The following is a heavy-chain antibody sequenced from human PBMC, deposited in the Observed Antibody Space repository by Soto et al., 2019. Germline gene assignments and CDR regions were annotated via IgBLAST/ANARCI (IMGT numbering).Heavy chain of an antibody. D-gene: IGHD2-8*02. J-gene: IGHJ4*02. CDR3: ARQLAAGDV. V-gene: IGHV1-46*01. CDR1: GYTFINYY. Sequence: QVQLVQSGAEVKKPGASVKVSCKASGYTFINYYIHWVLQAPGHGLEWMAIINPTGGSTNYAQKFQGRLTLTIDTSTTTVYMELSSLTSEDTAIYYCARQLAAGDVWGQGTLVTVSS. CDR2: INPTGGST.